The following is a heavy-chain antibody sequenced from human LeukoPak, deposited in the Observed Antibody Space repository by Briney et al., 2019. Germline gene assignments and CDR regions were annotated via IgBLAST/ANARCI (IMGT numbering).Heavy chain of an antibody. CDR3: ARGGYYDSSGQGHVHFDY. CDR1: GYTFTSYD. Sequence: ASVKVSCKASGYTFTSYDINWVRQATGQGLEWMGWMNPNSGNTGYAQKFQGRVTMARNTSISTAYMELSSLRSEDTAVYYCARGGYYDSSGQGHVHFDYWGQGTLVTVSS. J-gene: IGHJ4*02. CDR2: MNPNSGNT. V-gene: IGHV1-8*01. D-gene: IGHD3-22*01.